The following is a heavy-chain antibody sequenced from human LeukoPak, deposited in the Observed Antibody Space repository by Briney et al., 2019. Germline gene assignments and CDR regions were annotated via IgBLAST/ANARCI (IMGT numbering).Heavy chain of an antibody. J-gene: IGHJ4*02. Sequence: PGGSLRLSCAASGFTFSSYAMSWVRQASGKGLEWLGRIKSKADGETTDYAAPVKGRFSISRDDSKNMVYLQMNSLKTEDTDVYYCVTGWYFDHWGQGTLVTVSS. CDR3: VTGWYFDH. CDR1: GFTFSSYA. D-gene: IGHD2-15*01. CDR2: IKSKADGETT. V-gene: IGHV3-15*01.